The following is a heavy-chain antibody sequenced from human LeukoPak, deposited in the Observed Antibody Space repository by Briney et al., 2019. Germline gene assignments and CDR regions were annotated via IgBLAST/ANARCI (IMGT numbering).Heavy chain of an antibody. CDR3: AMGDSSGWYFDY. V-gene: IGHV3-20*04. CDR1: RFTFSDYW. D-gene: IGHD6-19*01. J-gene: IGHJ4*02. Sequence: GGSLRLSXAASRFTFSDYWMSWVRQAPGKGLEWVAGINWNGGSTGYADSVKGRFTISRDNAKNSLFLQMNSLRAEDTALYYCAMGDSSGWYFDYWGQGTLVTVSS. CDR2: INWNGGST.